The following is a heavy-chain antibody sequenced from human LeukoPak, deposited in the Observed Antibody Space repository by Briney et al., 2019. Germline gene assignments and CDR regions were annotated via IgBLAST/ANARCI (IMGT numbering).Heavy chain of an antibody. D-gene: IGHD2-2*01. Sequence: SETLSLTCTVSGGSISSSSYYWGWIRQPPGKGLEWIGSIYYSGSTYYNPSLKSRATISVDTSKNQFSLKLSSVTAADTAVYYCARVGDIVVVPAAIVETLFDYWGQGTLVTVSS. CDR3: ARVGDIVVVPAAIVETLFDY. CDR1: GGSISSSSYY. CDR2: IYYSGST. V-gene: IGHV4-39*07. J-gene: IGHJ4*02.